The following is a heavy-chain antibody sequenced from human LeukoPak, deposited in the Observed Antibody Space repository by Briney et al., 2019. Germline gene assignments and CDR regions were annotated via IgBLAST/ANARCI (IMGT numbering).Heavy chain of an antibody. CDR1: GFTFSSYG. CDR3: AKVTMGAVAGTYFDY. CDR2: IRYDGSNK. Sequence: GGSLRLSCAASGFTFSSYGMHWVRQAPGKGLEWVAFIRYDGSNKYYADSVKGRFTISRDNSKNTLYLQMNSPRAEDTAVYYCAKVTMGAVAGTYFDYWGQGTLVTVSS. D-gene: IGHD6-19*01. V-gene: IGHV3-30*02. J-gene: IGHJ4*02.